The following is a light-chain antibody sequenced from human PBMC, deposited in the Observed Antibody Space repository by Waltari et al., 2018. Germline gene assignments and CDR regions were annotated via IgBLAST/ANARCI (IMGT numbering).Light chain of an antibody. CDR1: KLGDKY. J-gene: IGLJ1*01. CDR2: QDA. CDR3: QVWDTTRGF. Sequence: SYDLTQPPSVSVSPGQTATITCSGDKLGDKYVFWYQQKPGQSPVLVLYQDAKRPSGIPRRFSGSNSGNTATLTIRMTQPMDEADYYCQVWDTTRGFYGSVTKVTVL. V-gene: IGLV3-1*01.